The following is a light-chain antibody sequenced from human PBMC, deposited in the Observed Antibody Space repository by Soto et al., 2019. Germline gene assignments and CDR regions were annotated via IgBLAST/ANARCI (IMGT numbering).Light chain of an antibody. Sequence: QSALTQPASVSGSPGQSITISCTGTSSDVGGYRYVSWYQQHPGKAPKLMIYDVSNRPSGVSNCFSGSKSGNTASLTISGLQAEDEADYYCSSYTSSSTLGVFGTGTKVTVL. CDR1: SSDVGGYRY. V-gene: IGLV2-14*01. CDR3: SSYTSSSTLGV. CDR2: DVS. J-gene: IGLJ1*01.